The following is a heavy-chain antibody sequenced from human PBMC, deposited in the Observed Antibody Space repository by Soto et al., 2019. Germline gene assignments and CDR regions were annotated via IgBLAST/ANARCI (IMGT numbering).Heavy chain of an antibody. Sequence: SETLSLTCTVSGGSISSSSYYWGWIRQPPGKGLEWIGSIYYSGSTYYNPSLKSRVTISVDTSKNQFSLKLSSVTAADTAVYYCARGISDFDYWGQGTLVTVSS. V-gene: IGHV4-39*01. CDR2: IYYSGST. CDR3: ARGISDFDY. D-gene: IGHD3-10*01. J-gene: IGHJ4*02. CDR1: GGSISSSSYY.